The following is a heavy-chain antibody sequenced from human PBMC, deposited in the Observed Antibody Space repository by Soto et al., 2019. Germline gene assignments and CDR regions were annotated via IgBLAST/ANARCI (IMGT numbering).Heavy chain of an antibody. CDR3: ARGDCSSTSCHLYYYYGMDV. D-gene: IGHD2-2*01. CDR1: GFTFSSYW. CDR2: INSDGSST. V-gene: IGHV3-74*01. J-gene: IGHJ6*02. Sequence: VQLVESGGGLVQPGGSLRLSCAASGFTFSSYWMHWVRQAPGKGLVWVSRINSDGSSTSYADSVKGRFTISRDNAKNTLYLQMNSLRAEDTAVYYCARGDCSSTSCHLYYYYGMDVWGQGSTVTVSS.